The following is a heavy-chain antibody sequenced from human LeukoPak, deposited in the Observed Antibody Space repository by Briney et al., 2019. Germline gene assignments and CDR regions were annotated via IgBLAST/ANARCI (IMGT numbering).Heavy chain of an antibody. CDR3: ARDCSGSTCYLGVLDY. CDR2: IYTSGST. Sequence: PSETLSLTCTVSSGSISSSYWSWIRQPAGKGLEWIGRIYTSGSTNYNPSLKSRVTMSVDTSKNQFSLKLSSVTAADAAVYYCARDCSGSTCYLGVLDYWGQGILVTVSS. J-gene: IGHJ4*02. D-gene: IGHD2-15*01. V-gene: IGHV4-4*07. CDR1: SGSISSSY.